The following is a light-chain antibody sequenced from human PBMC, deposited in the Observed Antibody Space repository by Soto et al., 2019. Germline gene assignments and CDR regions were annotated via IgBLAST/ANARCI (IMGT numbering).Light chain of an antibody. CDR1: QSVSSY. CDR3: QQRGNWPLT. J-gene: IGKJ4*01. CDR2: DAS. Sequence: EIVLTQSPATLSLSPGERATLSCRASQSVSSYLAWYQQKPGHAPRLLIYDASNRATGIPARFSGSGSGTDFTLTISSLEPEDFAVYYCQQRGNWPLTFGGGTKVEIK. V-gene: IGKV3-11*01.